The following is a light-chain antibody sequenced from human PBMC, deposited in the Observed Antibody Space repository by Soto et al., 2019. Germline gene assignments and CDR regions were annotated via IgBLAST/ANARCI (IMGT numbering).Light chain of an antibody. CDR3: QQRSNWPPFT. J-gene: IGKJ4*01. V-gene: IGKV3-11*01. Sequence: EIVLTQSPATLSLSPGERATLSCRASQSVSSYLAWYQQKPGQAPRLLIYDASNRATGIPARFSGSGSGTDFTLTIISLAPEAFAVYYCQQRSNWPPFTFGGVTKVEIK. CDR2: DAS. CDR1: QSVSSY.